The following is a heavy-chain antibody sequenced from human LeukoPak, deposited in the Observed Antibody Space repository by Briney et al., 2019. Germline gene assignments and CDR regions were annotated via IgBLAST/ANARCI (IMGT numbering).Heavy chain of an antibody. CDR2: INPSGGST. D-gene: IGHD3-22*01. CDR1: GYTLASYY. CDR3: AAAPYYYDSSGYLLDY. V-gene: IGHV1-46*01. Sequence: ASVKVSCKASGYTLASYYMHWVRQAPGQGLEWMGIINPSGGSTSYAQKFQGRVTMTRDTSTSTVYMELSSLRSEDTAVYYCAAAPYYYDSSGYLLDYWGQGTLVTVSS. J-gene: IGHJ4*02.